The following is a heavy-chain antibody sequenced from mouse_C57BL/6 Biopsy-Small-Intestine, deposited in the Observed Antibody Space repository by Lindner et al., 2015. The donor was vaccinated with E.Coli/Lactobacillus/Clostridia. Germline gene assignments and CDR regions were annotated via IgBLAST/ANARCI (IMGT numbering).Heavy chain of an antibody. Sequence: VQLQESGPELVKPGASVKISCKASGYAFSGYWMNWVKQRPGKGLEWIGQIYPGDGDTDYNGKFKGKATLTADKSSSTAYMQLSSLTSEDSAVYFCARNLYGTNYGYFDVWGTGTTVTVSS. CDR3: ARNLYGTNYGYFDV. CDR2: IYPGDGDT. J-gene: IGHJ1*03. V-gene: IGHV1-80*01. D-gene: IGHD1-1*01. CDR1: GYAFSGYW.